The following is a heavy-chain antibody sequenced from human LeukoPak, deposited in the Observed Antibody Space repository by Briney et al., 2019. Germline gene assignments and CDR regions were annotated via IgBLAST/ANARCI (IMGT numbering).Heavy chain of an antibody. D-gene: IGHD2-2*02. V-gene: IGHV4-31*03. CDR3: ARVSWVPAAIRFDYYYYMDV. Sequence: SETLSLTCTVSGGSISSGGYYWNWIRQHPGKGLEWIGYIFYSGSTYYNPSLKSRVTISVDTSKNQFSLKLSSVTAADTAVYYCARVSWVPAAIRFDYYYYMDVWGKGTTVTVSS. CDR1: GGSISSGGYY. J-gene: IGHJ6*03. CDR2: IFYSGST.